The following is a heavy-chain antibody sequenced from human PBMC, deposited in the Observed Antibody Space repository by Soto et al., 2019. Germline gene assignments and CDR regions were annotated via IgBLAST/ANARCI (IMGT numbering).Heavy chain of an antibody. CDR3: ARDRDCSGGSCPPRPNWFDP. V-gene: IGHV1-69*13. CDR1: GGTFSSYA. Sequence: SVKVSCKASGGTFSSYAISWVRQAPGQGLEWMGGIIPIFGTANYAQKFQGRVTITADESTSTAYMELSSLRSEDTAVYYCARDRDCSGGSCPPRPNWFDPWGQGTLVTVSS. J-gene: IGHJ5*02. D-gene: IGHD2-15*01. CDR2: IIPIFGTA.